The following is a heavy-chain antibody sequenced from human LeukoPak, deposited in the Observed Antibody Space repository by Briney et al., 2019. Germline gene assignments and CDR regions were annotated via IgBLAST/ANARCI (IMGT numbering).Heavy chain of an antibody. V-gene: IGHV3-30-3*01. J-gene: IGHJ4*02. CDR3: ARDQRYSSSSPHGY. CDR1: GFTFSSYA. Sequence: GGSQRLSCAASGFTFSSYAMHWVRQAPGKGLEWVAVISYDGSNKYYADSVKGRFTISRDNAKDSLYLQMNSLRAEDTAVYYCARDQRYSSSSPHGYWGQGTLVTVSS. D-gene: IGHD6-13*01. CDR2: ISYDGSNK.